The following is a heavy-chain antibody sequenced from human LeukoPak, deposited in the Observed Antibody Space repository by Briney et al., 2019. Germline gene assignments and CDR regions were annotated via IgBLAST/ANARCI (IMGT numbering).Heavy chain of an antibody. J-gene: IGHJ4*02. Sequence: SETLSLTCAVYGGSFSGYYWSWIRQPPGKGLEWIGEINHSGSTNYNPSLKSRVTISVDTSKNQFSLKPSSVTAADTAVYYCASGALDIVVVPAAIKTYYFDYWGQGTLVTVSS. CDR3: ASGALDIVVVPAAIKTYYFDY. CDR2: INHSGST. CDR1: GGSFSGYY. D-gene: IGHD2-2*03. V-gene: IGHV4-34*01.